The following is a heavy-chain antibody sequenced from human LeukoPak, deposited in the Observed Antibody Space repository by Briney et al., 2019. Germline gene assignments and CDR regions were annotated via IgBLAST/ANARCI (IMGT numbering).Heavy chain of an antibody. V-gene: IGHV4-61*01. CDR2: IYYSGST. J-gene: IGHJ6*03. Sequence: SETLSLTCTVSGGSISSSSYYWSWIRQPPGKGLEWIGYIYYSGSTKYNPSLKSRVTISIDTSKNQFSLKLSSMTAADTAMYYCAGVVGGSYSMDVWGQGTTVTVSS. CDR3: AGVVGGSYSMDV. CDR1: GGSISSSSYY. D-gene: IGHD1-26*01.